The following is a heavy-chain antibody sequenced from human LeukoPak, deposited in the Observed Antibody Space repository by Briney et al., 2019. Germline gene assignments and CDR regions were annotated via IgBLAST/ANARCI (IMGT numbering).Heavy chain of an antibody. D-gene: IGHD3-22*01. CDR2: ISGSGGST. J-gene: IGHJ3*02. V-gene: IGHV3-23*01. CDR3: AKDGLGYYDGMRDAFDI. Sequence: GGSLRLSCAASGFTFSSYAMSWVRQAPGKGLEWASAISGSGGSTYYADSVKGRFTISRDNSKNTLYLQMNSLRAEDTAVYYCAKDGLGYYDGMRDAFDIWGQGTMVTVSS. CDR1: GFTFSSYA.